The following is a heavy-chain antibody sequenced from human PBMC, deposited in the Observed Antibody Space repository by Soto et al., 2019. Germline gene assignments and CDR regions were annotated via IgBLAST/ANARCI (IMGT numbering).Heavy chain of an antibody. V-gene: IGHV3-48*01. D-gene: IGHD2-15*01. CDR2: ISSSSSTI. CDR1: GFTFSSYS. Sequence: GGSLRLSCAASGFTFSSYSMNWVRQAPGKGLEWVSYISSSSSTIYYADSVKGRFTISRDNAKNSLYLQMNSLRAEDTAVYYCARNLPPYCSGGSCYSDVVAFDIWGQGTMVTVSS. CDR3: ARNLPPYCSGGSCYSDVVAFDI. J-gene: IGHJ3*02.